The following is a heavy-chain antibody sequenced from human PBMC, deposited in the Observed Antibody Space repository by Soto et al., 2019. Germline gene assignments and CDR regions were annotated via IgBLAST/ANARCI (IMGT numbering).Heavy chain of an antibody. CDR1: GFSLSTSGVG. CDR2: IYWDDDK. Sequence: QITLKESGPTLVKPTQTLTLTCTFSGFSLSTSGVGVGWIRQPPGKALEWLALIYWDDDKRYSPSLKSRLTITKDTSKNQVVLTMTNMDPVDTATYYCAPTIQLERRGDAFDIWGQGTMVTVSS. D-gene: IGHD1-1*01. CDR3: APTIQLERRGDAFDI. J-gene: IGHJ3*02. V-gene: IGHV2-5*02.